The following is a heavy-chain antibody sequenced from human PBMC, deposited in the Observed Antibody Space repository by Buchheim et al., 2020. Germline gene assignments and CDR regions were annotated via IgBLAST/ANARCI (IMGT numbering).Heavy chain of an antibody. CDR1: GGSISSSNW. CDR2: IYHSGST. Sequence: QVQLQESGPGLVKPSGTLSLTCAVSGGSISSSNWWSWVRQPPGKGLEWIGEIYHSGSTNYNPSLKSRVTISVDKSKKQFSLKLSSVTAADTAVYYCARDATYYYDSSGYYLPAYFDYWGQGTL. CDR3: ARDATYYYDSSGYYLPAYFDY. J-gene: IGHJ4*02. V-gene: IGHV4-4*02. D-gene: IGHD3-22*01.